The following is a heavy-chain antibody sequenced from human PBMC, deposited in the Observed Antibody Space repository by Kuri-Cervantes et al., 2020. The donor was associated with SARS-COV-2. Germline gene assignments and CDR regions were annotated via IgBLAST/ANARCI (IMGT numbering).Heavy chain of an antibody. V-gene: IGHV4-61*02. D-gene: IGHD6-19*01. CDR2: LYTSGST. CDR3: ARGIAVAGAKYFDY. CDR1: GGSISSDRYY. J-gene: IGHJ4*02. Sequence: LRLSCTVSGGSISSDRYYWTWIRQPAGKGLEWIGRLYTSGSTNYNPSLKSRVTISADTSKNQFSLNLSSVTAADTAVYYCARGIAVAGAKYFDYWGQGTLVTVSS.